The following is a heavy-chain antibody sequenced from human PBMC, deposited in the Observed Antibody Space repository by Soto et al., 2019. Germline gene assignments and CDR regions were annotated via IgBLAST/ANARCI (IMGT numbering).Heavy chain of an antibody. CDR3: VREAYIGSGHAIDH. V-gene: IGHV4-4*02. J-gene: IGHJ4*02. D-gene: IGHD2-21*01. CDR1: GDSISGSQW. CDR2: ISHTGTT. Sequence: SETLSLTCAVSGDSISGSQWWSWVRLPPGKGLEWIGEISHTGTTNYSPSLKSRFTISVDTSKNQFSLRLTSVTAADTAIYYCVREAYIGSGHAIDHWGQGTLVTVSS.